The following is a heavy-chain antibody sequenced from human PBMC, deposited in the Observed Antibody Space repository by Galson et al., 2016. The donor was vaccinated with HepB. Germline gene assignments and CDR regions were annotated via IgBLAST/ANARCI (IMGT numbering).Heavy chain of an antibody. CDR2: LKQDGSDK. J-gene: IGHJ3*01. CDR3: ATGGSRGISDAFGF. V-gene: IGHV3-7*01. D-gene: IGHD3-16*01. CDR1: GFTFSNYW. Sequence: SLRLSCAASGFTFSNYWMSWVRQAPGKGLECVANLKQDGSDKYYVDSVMGRFTISSDNAKNSLYLQMNSLSAEDTAVYYCATGGSRGISDAFGFWGQGTMVTVSS.